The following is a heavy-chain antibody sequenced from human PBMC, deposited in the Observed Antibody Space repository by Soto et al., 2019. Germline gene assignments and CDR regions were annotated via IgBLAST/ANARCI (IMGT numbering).Heavy chain of an antibody. J-gene: IGHJ4*02. Sequence: QVQLVESGGGVVQPGRSLRLSCAASGFTFSSYGIHWVRQAPGKGLEWVAVISYAGSYKYHADSVKGRFTISRDNSKKTLYLQMNSLSAEDTAVYYCAKWKGGFDYWGQGTLVTVSS. V-gene: IGHV3-30*18. CDR1: GFTFSSYG. D-gene: IGHD1-1*01. CDR2: ISYAGSYK. CDR3: AKWKGGFDY.